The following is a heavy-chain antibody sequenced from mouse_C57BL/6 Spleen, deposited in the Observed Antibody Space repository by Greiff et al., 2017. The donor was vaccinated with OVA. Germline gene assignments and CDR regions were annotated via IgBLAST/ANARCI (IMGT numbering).Heavy chain of an antibody. Sequence: VKLMESGPELVKPGASVKISCKASGYAFSSSWMSWVKQRPGKGLEWIGRIYPGDGDTNYNGKFKGKATLTADKSSSTAYMQLSSLTSEDSAVYYCARGNWYDYWGQGTTLTVSS. D-gene: IGHD4-1*01. CDR3: ARGNWYDY. CDR1: GYAFSSSW. J-gene: IGHJ2*01. V-gene: IGHV1-82*01. CDR2: IYPGDGDT.